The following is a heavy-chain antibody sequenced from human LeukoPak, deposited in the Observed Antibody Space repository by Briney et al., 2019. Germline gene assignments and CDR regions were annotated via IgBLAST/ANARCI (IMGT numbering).Heavy chain of an antibody. CDR3: ARESGLWPKYNYGMDV. CDR2: IYRSGST. Sequence: SETLSPTCTVSGGSLSTYYWSWIRQPAGKGLEWIGRIYRSGSTNHNPSLKSRVTMSVDTSKNQFSLKLSSLTAADTAVYYCARESGLWPKYNYGMDVWGQGTTVTVSS. V-gene: IGHV4-4*07. D-gene: IGHD5-18*01. CDR1: GGSLSTYY. J-gene: IGHJ6*02.